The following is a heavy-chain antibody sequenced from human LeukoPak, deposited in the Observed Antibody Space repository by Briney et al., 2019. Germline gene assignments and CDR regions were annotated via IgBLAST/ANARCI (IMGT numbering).Heavy chain of an antibody. CDR1: GGSISSGGYS. J-gene: IGHJ5*02. CDR2: IYHSGST. CDR3: ARVGGYCSSTSYYIEDP. Sequence: PSETLSLTCAVSGGSISSGGYSWSWIRQPPGKGLEWIGYIYHSGSTYYNPSLKSRVTISVDRSKNQFSLKLSSVTAADTAVYYCARVGGYCSSTSYYIEDPWGQGTLVTVSS. D-gene: IGHD2-2*02. V-gene: IGHV4-30-2*01.